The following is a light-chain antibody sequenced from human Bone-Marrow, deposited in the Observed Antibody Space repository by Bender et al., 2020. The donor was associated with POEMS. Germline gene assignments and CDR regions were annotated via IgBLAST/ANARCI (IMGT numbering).Light chain of an antibody. CDR2: QDT. CDR1: DLGDKY. Sequence: SYEVTQPPSVSVSPGQTASITCPGDDLGDKYVAWYQQKPGQSPVLVIYQDTKRPSGIPERFYGSNSGNTATLTISGTQAMDEDDYYCQAWDTYSVIFGGGTKLTVL. V-gene: IGLV3-1*01. CDR3: QAWDTYSVI. J-gene: IGLJ2*01.